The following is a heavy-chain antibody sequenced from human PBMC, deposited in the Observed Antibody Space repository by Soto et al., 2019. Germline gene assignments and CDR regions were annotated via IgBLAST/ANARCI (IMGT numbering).Heavy chain of an antibody. Sequence: QVQLQESGPGLVKPSETLSLTCTVSGGSISTYYWSWIRQPPGKGLEWIGDIYYTGSTNYNPSLKSRVTISVHTSKNQFSLKLSSVTAADTAVYYCARFSPLTPGGVAFDIWGQGTMVTISS. V-gene: IGHV4-59*08. CDR1: GGSISTYY. D-gene: IGHD3-10*01. J-gene: IGHJ3*02. CDR3: ARFSPLTPGGVAFDI. CDR2: IYYTGST.